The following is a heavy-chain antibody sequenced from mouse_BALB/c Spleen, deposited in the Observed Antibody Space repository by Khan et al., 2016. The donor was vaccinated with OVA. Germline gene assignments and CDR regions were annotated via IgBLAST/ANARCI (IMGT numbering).Heavy chain of an antibody. CDR2: ISSGGST. V-gene: IGHV5-6-5*01. Sequence: EVELVESGGGLVKPGGSLKLSCAASGFTFSSYAMSWVRQTPEKRLEWVASISSGGSTYYPDSVKGRFTISRDNARNFLYLQISRLRSEDTAMYYCAREGLLRLPYYFDDWGQGTTLTVSS. CDR3: AREGLLRLPYYFDD. CDR1: GFTFSSYA. D-gene: IGHD1-2*01. J-gene: IGHJ2*01.